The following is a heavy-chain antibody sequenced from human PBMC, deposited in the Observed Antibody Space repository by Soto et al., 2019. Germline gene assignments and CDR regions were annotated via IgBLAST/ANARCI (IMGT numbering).Heavy chain of an antibody. CDR3: AKSYCSGGSCVCFFDY. D-gene: IGHD2-15*01. CDR2: ISGSGGST. V-gene: IGHV3-23*01. Sequence: GGSLRLSCAASGFTFSSYAMSWVRQAPGKGLEWVSAISGSGGSTYYADSVKGRFTISRDNSKNTLYLQMNSLRAEDTAVYYCAKSYCSGGSCVCFFDYWGQGTLVTVSS. CDR1: GFTFSSYA. J-gene: IGHJ4*02.